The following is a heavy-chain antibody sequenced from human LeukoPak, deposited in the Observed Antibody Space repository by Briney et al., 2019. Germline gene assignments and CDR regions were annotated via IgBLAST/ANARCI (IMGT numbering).Heavy chain of an antibody. Sequence: GGSLRLSCAASGFTFASYEMNWVRQPPGKGLEWVSYVSSTASSKHYAESVKGRFTISRDNAKNSLFLQMNSLRGEDTAVYFCARGTPGGAFDFWGQGTMVTVSS. V-gene: IGHV3-48*03. CDR1: GFTFASYE. J-gene: IGHJ3*01. D-gene: IGHD2-15*01. CDR3: ARGTPGGAFDF. CDR2: VSSTASSK.